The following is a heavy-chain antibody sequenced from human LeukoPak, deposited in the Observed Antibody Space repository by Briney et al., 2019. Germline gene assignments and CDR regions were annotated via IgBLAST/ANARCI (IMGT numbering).Heavy chain of an antibody. CDR1: GGALTSYY. CDR3: AGEDAGGYRFDY. CDR2: IYYSGST. D-gene: IGHD5-18*01. Sequence: PPETLCLSCAVSGGALTSYYWSWVPQSPEKGLGWSGYIYYSGSTNYNPPLRSRVTISVDTSKSQFSLKLISVTAADTAVYYCAGEDAGGYRFDYWGQGTLVTVSS. V-gene: IGHV4-59*01. J-gene: IGHJ4*02.